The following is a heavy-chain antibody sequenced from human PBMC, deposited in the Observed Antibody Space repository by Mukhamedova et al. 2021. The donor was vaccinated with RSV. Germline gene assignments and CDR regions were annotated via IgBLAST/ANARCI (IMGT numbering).Heavy chain of an antibody. CDR3: ARAQRNMVGLIVWYFGL. D-gene: IGHD1-26*01. J-gene: IGHJ2*01. Sequence: EWIANIYYTGSTYYNPSLKSRVTISMDTSKNQFSLKLNSVTAADTAVYYCARAQRNMVGLIVWYFGLWGRGSLVTVSS. CDR2: IYYTGST. V-gene: IGHV4-39*07.